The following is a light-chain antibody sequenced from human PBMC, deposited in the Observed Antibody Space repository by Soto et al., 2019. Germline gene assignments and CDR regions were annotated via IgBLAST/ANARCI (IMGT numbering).Light chain of an antibody. CDR2: GAS. Sequence: EIVLTQSPGTLSLSPGERATLSCRASQSVTSSYLAWYQQKPGQAPRRLIYGASIRATGIPDRFSGSGSGTDFNLTISRLEPEDFAMYFCQQYHRSPLTFGQGTKV. V-gene: IGKV3-20*01. J-gene: IGKJ1*01. CDR1: QSVTSSY. CDR3: QQYHRSPLT.